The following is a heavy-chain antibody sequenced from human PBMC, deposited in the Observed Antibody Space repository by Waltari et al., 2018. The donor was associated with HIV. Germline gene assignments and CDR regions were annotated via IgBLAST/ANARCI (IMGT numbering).Heavy chain of an antibody. D-gene: IGHD3-9*01. Sequence: QVRLIQYQSEVKKPGASLRISCQASGYKLETYATTWLRQGPGQGLEWLGWINTVSGQATVLQSFFGRVDISLNNSLLTTFLEIKDLRLEDAATYYCARGRSSRWFRPWGGFDTWGQGT. CDR3: ARGRSSRWFRPWGGFDT. J-gene: IGHJ1*01. CDR1: GYKLETYA. V-gene: IGHV7-4-1*02. CDR2: INTVSGQA.